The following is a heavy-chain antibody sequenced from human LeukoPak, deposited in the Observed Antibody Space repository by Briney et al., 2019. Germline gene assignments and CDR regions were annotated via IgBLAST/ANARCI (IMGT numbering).Heavy chain of an antibody. CDR1: GGSFSGYY. CDR3: ARTIHYCSSTSCYTDAFDI. J-gene: IGHJ3*02. Sequence: SETLSLTCAVYGGSFSGYYWSWIRQPPGKGLESIGEINHSGSTNYNPSLKSRVTISVDTSKNQFSLKLSSVTAADTAVYYCARTIHYCSSTSCYTDAFDIWGQGTMVTVSS. D-gene: IGHD2-2*02. CDR2: INHSGST. V-gene: IGHV4-34*01.